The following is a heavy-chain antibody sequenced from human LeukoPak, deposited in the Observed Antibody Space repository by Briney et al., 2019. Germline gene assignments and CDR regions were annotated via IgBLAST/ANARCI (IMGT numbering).Heavy chain of an antibody. Sequence: SVTVSCKASGGTFSSYAISWVRQAPGQGLEWMGGIIPIFGTANYAQKFQGRVTITADESTSTAYMELSSLRSEDTAVYYCARRDGLQGSYFDYWGQGTLVTVSS. CDR3: ARRDGLQGSYFDY. V-gene: IGHV1-69*13. D-gene: IGHD5-24*01. CDR2: IIPIFGTA. CDR1: GGTFSSYA. J-gene: IGHJ4*02.